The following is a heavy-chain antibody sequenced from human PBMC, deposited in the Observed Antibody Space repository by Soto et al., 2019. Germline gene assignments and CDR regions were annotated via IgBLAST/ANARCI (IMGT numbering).Heavy chain of an antibody. CDR3: ASSYGGNSVYDFDY. J-gene: IGHJ4*02. CDR2: IIPIFGTA. Sequence: QVQLVQSGAEVRKPGSSVRVSCKASGGSFNRHTISWVRQAPGQGLEWMGGIIPIFGTANHAQKFQGRVTIIADESTSTVYMELSSLRSDDTAIYYCASSYGGNSVYDFDYWGQGTLVTVSS. D-gene: IGHD4-17*01. V-gene: IGHV1-69*01. CDR1: GGSFNRHT.